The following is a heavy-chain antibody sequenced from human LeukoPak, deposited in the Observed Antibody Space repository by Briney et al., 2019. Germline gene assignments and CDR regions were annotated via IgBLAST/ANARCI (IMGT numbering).Heavy chain of an antibody. V-gene: IGHV3-23*01. CDR3: ARLRYYAVDV. D-gene: IGHD2-21*01. CDR1: GFTFSSYA. CDR2: ISGSGGST. Sequence: WGVLRLSCAASGFTFSSYAMSWVRQAPGKGLEWVSAISGSGGSTYYADSVKGRFTISRDNAKNSLYLQMNSLRAEDTAVYFCARLRYYAVDVWGQGTTVIVSS. J-gene: IGHJ6*02.